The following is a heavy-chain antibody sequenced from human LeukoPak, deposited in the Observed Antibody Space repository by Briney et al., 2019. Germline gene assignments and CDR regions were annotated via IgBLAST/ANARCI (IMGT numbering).Heavy chain of an antibody. J-gene: IGHJ5*02. CDR1: VGSFSGYY. D-gene: IGHD3-22*01. V-gene: IGHV4-34*01. CDR2: INYSGST. Sequence: SETLSLTCAVYVGSFSGYYWSWIRQPPGKGREWIGEINYSGSTNYNTSLKGRVTIPVDPSKNQSSLKVTPVTAADTAGAYCASHPSYYYDSSGSKEGNWFDPWGQGTLVPVSS. CDR3: ASHPSYYYDSSGSKEGNWFDP.